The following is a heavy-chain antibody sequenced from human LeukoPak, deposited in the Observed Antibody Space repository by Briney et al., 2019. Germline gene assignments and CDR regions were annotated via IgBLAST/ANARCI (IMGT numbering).Heavy chain of an antibody. V-gene: IGHV4-34*01. CDR1: GGSFSNYY. CDR2: INHSGST. CDR3: ARVHDRGCGGDCYLAY. D-gene: IGHD2-21*02. J-gene: IGHJ4*02. Sequence: SETLSLTCAVYGGSFSNYYGSWIRQPPEKGLEWIGEINHSGSTNYNPSLKSRVTISVDTSKNQFSLKLSSVTAADTAVYYCARVHDRGCGGDCYLAYWGQGTLVTVSS.